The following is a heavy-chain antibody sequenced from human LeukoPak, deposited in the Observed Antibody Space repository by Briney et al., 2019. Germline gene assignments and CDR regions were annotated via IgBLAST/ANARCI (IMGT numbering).Heavy chain of an antibody. D-gene: IGHD4-17*01. J-gene: IGHJ4*02. CDR3: ASGPDYGDYSNDY. Sequence: GGSLRLSCAASGFTFSYYSMNWVRQAPGKGLEWVSYISSSSSAIYYADSVKGRFTISRDNAKNSPYLQMNSLRAEDTAVYYCASGPDYGDYSNDYWGQGTLVTVSS. CDR1: GFTFSYYS. V-gene: IGHV3-48*01. CDR2: ISSSSSAI.